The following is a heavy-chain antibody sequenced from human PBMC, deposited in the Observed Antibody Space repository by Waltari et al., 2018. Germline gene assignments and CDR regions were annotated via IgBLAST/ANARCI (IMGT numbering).Heavy chain of an antibody. Sequence: QVQLVQSGAEVKKPGASVKVSCQASGSTFTSYGISWLRQAPVQGLEWMGWVSAYNGNTNYAQKLQGRVTMTTDTSTSTAYMELRSLRSDDTAVYYCARDTMVRGVTIRMGVDFDYWGQGTLVTVSS. J-gene: IGHJ4*02. CDR2: VSAYNGNT. D-gene: IGHD3-10*01. CDR1: GSTFTSYG. CDR3: ARDTMVRGVTIRMGVDFDY. V-gene: IGHV1-18*01.